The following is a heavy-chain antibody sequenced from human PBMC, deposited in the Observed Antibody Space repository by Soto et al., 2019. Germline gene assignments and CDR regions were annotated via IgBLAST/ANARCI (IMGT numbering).Heavy chain of an antibody. J-gene: IGHJ6*02. V-gene: IGHV3-21*01. Sequence: GGSLRLSCAASGFTFTRYSMNWVRQAPGKGLEWVSSISSTTNYIYYGDSMKGRFTISRDNAKNSLYLQMNSLRAEDTAVYYCARDRGYDAHDYYYNAMDVWGQGTTVTVSS. CDR3: ARDRGYDAHDYYYNAMDV. CDR1: GFTFTRYS. D-gene: IGHD2-15*01. CDR2: ISSTTNYI.